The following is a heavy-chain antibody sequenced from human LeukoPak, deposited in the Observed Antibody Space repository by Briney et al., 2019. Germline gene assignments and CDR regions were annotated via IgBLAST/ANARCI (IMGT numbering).Heavy chain of an antibody. CDR1: GGSISSSSYY. Sequence: SETLSLTCTVSGGSISSSSYYWAWIRQPPGKGLEWIGEINHSGSTNYNPSLKSRVTISVDKSKNQFSLKLSSVTAADTAVYYCASITNDSGGRITQDYWGQGTLVTVSS. J-gene: IGHJ4*02. V-gene: IGHV4-39*07. CDR2: INHSGST. CDR3: ASITNDSGGRITQDY. D-gene: IGHD2-15*01.